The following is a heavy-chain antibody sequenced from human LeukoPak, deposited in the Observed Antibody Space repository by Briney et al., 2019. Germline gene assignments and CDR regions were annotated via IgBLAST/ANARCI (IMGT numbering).Heavy chain of an antibody. CDR1: GYTFTGYY. J-gene: IGHJ4*02. CDR2: INPNSGGT. CDR3: ARAPFEGSGSYSLLLFY. Sequence: GASVKVSCKASGYTFTGYYMHWVRQAPGQGLEWMGWINPNSGGTNYAQKFQGRVTMTRDTSISTAYMELSRLRSDDTAVYYCARAPFEGSGSYSLLLFYWGQGTLVTVSS. V-gene: IGHV1-2*02. D-gene: IGHD3-10*01.